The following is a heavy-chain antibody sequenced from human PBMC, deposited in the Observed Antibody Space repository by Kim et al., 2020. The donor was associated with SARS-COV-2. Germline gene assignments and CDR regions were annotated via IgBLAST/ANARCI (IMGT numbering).Heavy chain of an antibody. CDR3: TTGLSYIVVVPAASGLPRDY. D-gene: IGHD2-2*01. J-gene: IGHJ4*02. Sequence: RFTISRDDSKNTLYLQMNSLKTEDTAVYYCTTGLSYIVVVPAASGLPRDYWGQGTLVTVSS. V-gene: IGHV3-15*01.